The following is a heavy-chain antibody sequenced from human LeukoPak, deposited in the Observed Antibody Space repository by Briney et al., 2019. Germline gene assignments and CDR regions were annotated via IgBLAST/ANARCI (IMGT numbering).Heavy chain of an antibody. Sequence: PGGSLRLSCAASGFTFSSYWMSWVRQAPGKGLEWVANIKQDGSEKYYVDSVKGRFTISRDNAKNSLYLQMNSLRAEDTAVYYCAASSSWYHERYFDYWGQGTLVTVSS. CDR1: GFTFSSYW. CDR2: IKQDGSEK. D-gene: IGHD6-13*01. CDR3: AASSSWYHERYFDY. J-gene: IGHJ4*02. V-gene: IGHV3-7*01.